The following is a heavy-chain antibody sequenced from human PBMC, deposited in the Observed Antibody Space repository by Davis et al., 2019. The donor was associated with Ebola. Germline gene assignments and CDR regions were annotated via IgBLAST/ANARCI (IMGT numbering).Heavy chain of an antibody. CDR1: GYTFINHV. Sequence: AAAVKVSCKASGYTFINHVIHWVRQAPGQRLEWMGWKHACKGYTKYSLKLQERVTITRDTFASIAYMEVSSLISGDTAMYYCARVGSGWHGGLDYWGQGTLVTVSS. J-gene: IGHJ4*02. V-gene: IGHV1-3*01. CDR2: KHACKGYT. D-gene: IGHD6-19*01. CDR3: ARVGSGWHGGLDY.